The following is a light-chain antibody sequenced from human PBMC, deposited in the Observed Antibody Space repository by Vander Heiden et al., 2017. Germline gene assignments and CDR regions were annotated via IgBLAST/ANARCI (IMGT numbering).Light chain of an antibody. CDR1: NIGSKS. CDR2: DAS. CDR3: QVWDNSSDHFYV. V-gene: IGLV3-21*02. Sequence: SYVLTHPPSVSVAPGQTARITCGGNNIGSKSVLWYQQKPGQAPVVVVYDASDRPSGIPERFSGSNSGNTATLTISRVEAGDEADYYCQVWDNSSDHFYVFGTGTKVTVL. J-gene: IGLJ1*01.